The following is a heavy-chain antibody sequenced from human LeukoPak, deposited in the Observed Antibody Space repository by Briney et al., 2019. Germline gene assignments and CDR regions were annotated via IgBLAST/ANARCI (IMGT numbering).Heavy chain of an antibody. CDR2: IKSKSDGGKT. CDR1: GFTFSGAW. CDR3: TVGGRGYCTNGVCYGY. D-gene: IGHD2-8*01. V-gene: IGHV3-15*01. Sequence: PGGSLRLSCAASGFTFSGAWMGWVRQAPGKGLEWVGRIKSKSDGGKTDYAAPVKGRFTISRDDSINTLYLQMNSLTTEDAAVYYCTVGGRGYCTNGVCYGYWGQGTLVTVSS. J-gene: IGHJ4*02.